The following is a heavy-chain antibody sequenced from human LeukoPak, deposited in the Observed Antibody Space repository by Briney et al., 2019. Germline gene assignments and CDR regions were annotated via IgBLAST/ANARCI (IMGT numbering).Heavy chain of an antibody. J-gene: IGHJ6*02. Sequence: SETLSLTCTVSGGSISSYYWSWLRQPPGKGLEWLGCIYYSGSTNYNPSLKSRVTISVDTSKNQFSLKLSSVTAADTAVYYCARDLLYCGGDCYSGDYYYYGMDVWGQGTTVTVSS. V-gene: IGHV4-59*01. CDR1: GGSISSYY. CDR2: IYYSGST. CDR3: ARDLLYCGGDCYSGDYYYYGMDV. D-gene: IGHD2-21*02.